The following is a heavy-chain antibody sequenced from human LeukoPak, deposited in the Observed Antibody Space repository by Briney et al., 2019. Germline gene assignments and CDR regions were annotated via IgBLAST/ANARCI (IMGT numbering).Heavy chain of an antibody. CDR1: GFTFSSYA. Sequence: GGSLRLSCAASGFTFSSYAMTWVRQAPGKGLEWVSTITDSVSGGSTYYADSVKGRFTISRDNSKNTLYLQMSSLRAEDTAVYFCAKDRTGYSYGYFLSPWGQGALVTVSS. D-gene: IGHD5-18*01. CDR2: ITDSVSGGST. CDR3: AKDRTGYSYGYFLSP. J-gene: IGHJ5*02. V-gene: IGHV3-23*01.